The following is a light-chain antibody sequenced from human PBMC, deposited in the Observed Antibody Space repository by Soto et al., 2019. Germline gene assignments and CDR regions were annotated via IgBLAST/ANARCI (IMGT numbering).Light chain of an antibody. CDR1: SSDVGSYNR. Sequence: QSALTQPPSVSGAPGQSVTISCTGTSSDVGSYNRVPWYQQPPGTAPKLMIYGVTNRPSGVPNRFSASTSGNTASLTISGLQAEDEADYSCASYTSSRTWVFGGGTKVTVL. V-gene: IGLV2-18*02. J-gene: IGLJ3*02. CDR2: GVT. CDR3: ASYTSSRTWV.